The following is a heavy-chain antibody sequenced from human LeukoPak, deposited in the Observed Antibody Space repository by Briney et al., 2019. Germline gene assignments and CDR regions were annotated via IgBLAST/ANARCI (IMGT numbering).Heavy chain of an antibody. CDR2: ISAYNGNT. CDR1: GYTFTSYG. CDR3: ARDRITFGGVIVPYNWFDP. V-gene: IGHV1-18*01. Sequence: ASVKLSCKASGYTFTSYGISWVRQAPGQGLEWMGWISAYNGNTNYAQNLQGRVTMTTDTSTSTPYMELGSLRSDDTAVYYCARDRITFGGVIVPYNWFDPWGQGTLVTVSS. J-gene: IGHJ5*02. D-gene: IGHD3-16*02.